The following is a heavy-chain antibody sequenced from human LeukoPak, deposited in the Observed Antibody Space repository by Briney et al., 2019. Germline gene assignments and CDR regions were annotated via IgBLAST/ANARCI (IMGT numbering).Heavy chain of an antibody. CDR2: ISYDGSNK. D-gene: IGHD3-9*01. J-gene: IGHJ4*02. CDR3: AKDPASYDILTGYMLY. CDR1: GFTFSNYG. Sequence: GGSLRLSCAASGFTFSNYGMHWVRQAPGKGLEWVALISYDGSNKYYADSVKGRFTISRDNSKNTLYLQMNSLRAEDTAVYYCAKDPASYDILTGYMLYWGQGTLVTVSS. V-gene: IGHV3-30*18.